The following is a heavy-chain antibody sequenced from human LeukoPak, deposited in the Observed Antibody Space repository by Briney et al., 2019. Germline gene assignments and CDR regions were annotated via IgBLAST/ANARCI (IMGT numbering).Heavy chain of an antibody. J-gene: IGHJ4*02. CDR1: GFTFSSYS. V-gene: IGHV3-48*04. CDR2: ITASGTAM. D-gene: IGHD2/OR15-2a*01. CDR3: VSFYETY. Sequence: GGSLRLSCAASGFTFSSYSMNWVRQAPGKGLEWVSHITASGTAMFYADSVKGRFTISKDNAKNTVYLQMNSLRAEDTAVYYCVSFYETYWGRGTLVTVSS.